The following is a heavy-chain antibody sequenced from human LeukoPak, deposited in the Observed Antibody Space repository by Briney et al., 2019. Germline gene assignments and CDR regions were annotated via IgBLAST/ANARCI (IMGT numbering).Heavy chain of an antibody. Sequence: GASVKVSCKASGYTFTGYYMHWVRQAPGQGFEWMGWINPNSGGTNYAQKFQGRVTMTRDTSISTAYMELSRLRSDDTAVYYCARGLNIRFLEWSVDYWGQGTLVTVSS. J-gene: IGHJ4*02. CDR2: INPNSGGT. V-gene: IGHV1-2*02. CDR1: GYTFTGYY. D-gene: IGHD3-3*01. CDR3: ARGLNIRFLEWSVDY.